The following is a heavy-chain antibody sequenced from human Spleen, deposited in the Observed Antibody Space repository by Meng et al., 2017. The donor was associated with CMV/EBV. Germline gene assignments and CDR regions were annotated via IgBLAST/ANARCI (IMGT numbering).Heavy chain of an antibody. V-gene: IGHV4-4*02. D-gene: IGHD4/OR15-4a*01. J-gene: IGHJ4*02. Sequence: AVSGTSISTSNWWSGVRQPPNKGLEWIGEVYHSGYTNYNPSLKRRVTMSVDRSKNQFSLKFSPVSAADTAVYYCARVTEYGGNCFDSWGQGTLVTVSS. CDR3: ARVTEYGGNCFDS. CDR2: VYHSGYT. CDR1: GTSISTSNW.